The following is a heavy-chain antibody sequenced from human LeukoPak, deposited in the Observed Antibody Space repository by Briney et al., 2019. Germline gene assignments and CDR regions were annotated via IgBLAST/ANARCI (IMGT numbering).Heavy chain of an antibody. CDR3: ASGGTAVVMALTYYFDT. D-gene: IGHD3-22*01. CDR2: IYHTGST. CDR1: TYSISSGYY. Sequence: PSETLSLTCTVSTYSISSGYYWGWIRQPPGKGLEWIGSIYHTGSTYYNPSLQSRVTISLDSPKNQFSLKLTSVTAADTAVYYCASGGTAVVMALTYYFDTWGQGTPVTVSS. J-gene: IGHJ4*02. V-gene: IGHV4-38-2*02.